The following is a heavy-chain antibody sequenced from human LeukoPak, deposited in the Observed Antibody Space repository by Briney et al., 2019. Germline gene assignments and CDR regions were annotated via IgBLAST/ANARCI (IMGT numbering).Heavy chain of an antibody. V-gene: IGHV4-59*01. CDR1: GGSISSYY. J-gene: IGHJ4*02. D-gene: IGHD3-22*01. CDR3: ARDGGYDSGVFDF. CDR2: IYYSGST. Sequence: PSETLSLTCTVSGGSISSYYWSWIRQPPGKGLEWIGYIYYSGSTNYNPSLKSRVTISVDTSKNQFSLKLSSVTAADTALYFCARDGGYDSGVFDFWGQGTLVTVSS.